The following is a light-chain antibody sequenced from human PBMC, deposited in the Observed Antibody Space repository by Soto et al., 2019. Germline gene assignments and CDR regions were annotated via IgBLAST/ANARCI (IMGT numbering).Light chain of an antibody. J-gene: IGKJ5*01. CDR3: QQYDNLPPIP. Sequence: DIQMTQSPSSLSASVGDRVTITCQASQDISNYLNWYQQKPGKAPKLLIYDASNLETGVPSRFSGSGSGTDFTFTISSLQPEDIETYYCQQYDNLPPIPLGQGTRLEIK. CDR1: QDISNY. V-gene: IGKV1-33*01. CDR2: DAS.